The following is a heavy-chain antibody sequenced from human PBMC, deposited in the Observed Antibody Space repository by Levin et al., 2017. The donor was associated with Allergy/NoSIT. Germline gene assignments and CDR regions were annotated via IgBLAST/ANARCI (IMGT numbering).Heavy chain of an antibody. CDR1: GFTFSSYW. CDR3: AREKYDFWSGYNPHAGYFDL. J-gene: IGHJ2*01. CDR2: IKQDGSEK. D-gene: IGHD3-3*01. Sequence: GESLKISCAASGFTFSSYWMSWVRQAPGKGLEWVANIKQDGSEKYYVDSVKGRFTISRDNAKNSLYLQMNSLRAEDTAVYYCAREKYDFWSGYNPHAGYFDLWGRGTLVTVSS. V-gene: IGHV3-7*01.